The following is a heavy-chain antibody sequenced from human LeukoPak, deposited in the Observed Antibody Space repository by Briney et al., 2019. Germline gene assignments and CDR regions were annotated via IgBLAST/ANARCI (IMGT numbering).Heavy chain of an antibody. J-gene: IGHJ4*02. Sequence: SETLSLTCTVSGGSISSHYWSWIRQPPGKGLEWIGYISYSGRTNYNPSLKSRVTISLDTSKNRFSLKLSSVTAADTAVYYCAGHHPRNTVDFWGQGTLVTVSS. V-gene: IGHV4-59*08. CDR1: GGSISSHY. CDR2: ISYSGRT. CDR3: AGHHPRNTVDF. D-gene: IGHD2/OR15-2a*01.